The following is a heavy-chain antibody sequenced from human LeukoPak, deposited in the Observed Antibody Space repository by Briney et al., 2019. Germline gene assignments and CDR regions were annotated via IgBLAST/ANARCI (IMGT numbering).Heavy chain of an antibody. CDR3: ARDRELLHYYYMDV. J-gene: IGHJ6*03. Sequence: GGSLRLSCAASGFTVSSNYMSWVRQAPGKGLEWVSVIYSGGSTYYADSVKGRFTISRDNSKNTLYLQMNSLRAEDTAVYYCARDRELLHYYYMDVWGKGTTVTVSS. CDR2: IYSGGST. V-gene: IGHV3-53*05. D-gene: IGHD1-26*01. CDR1: GFTVSSNY.